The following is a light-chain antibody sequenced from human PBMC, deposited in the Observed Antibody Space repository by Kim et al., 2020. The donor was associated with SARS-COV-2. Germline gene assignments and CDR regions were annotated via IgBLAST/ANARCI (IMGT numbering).Light chain of an antibody. CDR3: AAWDDSLNGPVV. J-gene: IGLJ2*01. CDR2: INN. CDR1: SSNIGSNT. V-gene: IGLV1-44*01. Sequence: RVTISCSGRSSNIGSNTVNLYQQLQRTAPKLLIYINNQRPSGVPDRVSGSKSGTAASLAMSGLESEDEADYYCAAWDDSLNGPVVFGGGTQLTVL.